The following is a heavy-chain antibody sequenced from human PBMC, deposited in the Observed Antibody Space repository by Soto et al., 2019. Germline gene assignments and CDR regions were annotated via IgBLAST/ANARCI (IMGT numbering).Heavy chain of an antibody. V-gene: IGHV3-23*01. Sequence: GGSLRLSCAASGFTFSSYAMSWVRQAPGKGLEWVSAISGSGGSTYYADSVKGRFTISRDNSKNTLYLQMNSLRAEDTAVYYCALTTGYSSGWYPGDYFDYWGQGALVTVSS. CDR3: ALTTGYSSGWYPGDYFDY. D-gene: IGHD6-19*01. CDR2: ISGSGGST. J-gene: IGHJ4*02. CDR1: GFTFSSYA.